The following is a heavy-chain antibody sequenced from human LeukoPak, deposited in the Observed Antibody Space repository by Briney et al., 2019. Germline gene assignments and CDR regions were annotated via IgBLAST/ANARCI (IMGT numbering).Heavy chain of an antibody. CDR3: ADGGYYFYFDY. V-gene: IGHV3-23*01. Sequence: GGSLRLSCAASGFTFSSYAMSWVRQAPGKGLEWVSSISDSGGSTYYADSVKGRFTISRDNPKNTLYLQMNSLRAEDTAVYFCADGGYYFYFDYWGQGTLVTVSS. CDR1: GFTFSSYA. D-gene: IGHD3-22*01. J-gene: IGHJ4*02. CDR2: ISDSGGST.